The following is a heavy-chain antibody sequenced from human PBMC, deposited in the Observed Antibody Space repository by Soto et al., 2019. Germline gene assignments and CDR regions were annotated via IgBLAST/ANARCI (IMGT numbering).Heavy chain of an antibody. Sequence: GGSLRLSCAASGFAFSSYAMSWVRQAPGKGLEWVSAISGSGGSTYYADSVKGRFTISRDNSKNTLYLQMNSLRAEDTAVYYCAKSSSLYYFWSGYYPKYYFDYWGQGTLVTVSS. CDR1: GFAFSSYA. J-gene: IGHJ4*02. D-gene: IGHD3-3*01. CDR3: AKSSSLYYFWSGYYPKYYFDY. CDR2: ISGSGGST. V-gene: IGHV3-23*01.